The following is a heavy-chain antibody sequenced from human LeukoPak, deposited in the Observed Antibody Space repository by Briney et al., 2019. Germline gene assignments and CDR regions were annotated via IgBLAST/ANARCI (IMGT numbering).Heavy chain of an antibody. Sequence: GGSLRLSCAASGFLFSSCAVSGVRQAPRRGLEWVSGISDGGSRTYYADSVKGRFTISRDDSKNTLYLQMNSLRAEDTAVYYCAKVQLGIGVDYWGQGTLVTVSS. CDR1: GFLFSSCA. J-gene: IGHJ4*02. D-gene: IGHD7-27*01. CDR2: ISDGGSRT. CDR3: AKVQLGIGVDY. V-gene: IGHV3-23*01.